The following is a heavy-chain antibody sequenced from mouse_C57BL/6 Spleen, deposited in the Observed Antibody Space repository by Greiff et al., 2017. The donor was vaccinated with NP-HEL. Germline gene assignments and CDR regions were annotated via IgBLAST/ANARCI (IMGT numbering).Heavy chain of an antibody. V-gene: IGHV5-4*01. Sequence: EVQGVESGGGLVKPGGSLKLSCAASGFTFSSYAMSWVRQTPEKRLEWVATISDGGSYTYYPDNVKGRFTIARDNAKNNLYLQMSHLKSEDTAMYYCARDLGDEGFDYWGQGTTLTVSS. CDR1: GFTFSSYA. D-gene: IGHD3-1*01. CDR2: ISDGGSYT. CDR3: ARDLGDEGFDY. J-gene: IGHJ2*01.